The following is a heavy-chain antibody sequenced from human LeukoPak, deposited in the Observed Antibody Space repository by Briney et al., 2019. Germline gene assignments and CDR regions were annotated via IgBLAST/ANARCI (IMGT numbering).Heavy chain of an antibody. Sequence: GGTLRLSCAAYGFTFSNYGMSWSARAPGKGLHGSSVIVGRGVERYYTESVKGRFTISRDNTKNTLYLQMNSLRAEDTAVYYCAKDYYALLWFGEFDRKYYFDYWGQGTLVTVSS. V-gene: IGHV3-23*01. CDR2: IVGRGVER. D-gene: IGHD3-10*01. CDR1: GFTFSNYG. CDR3: AKDYYALLWFGEFDRKYYFDY. J-gene: IGHJ4*02.